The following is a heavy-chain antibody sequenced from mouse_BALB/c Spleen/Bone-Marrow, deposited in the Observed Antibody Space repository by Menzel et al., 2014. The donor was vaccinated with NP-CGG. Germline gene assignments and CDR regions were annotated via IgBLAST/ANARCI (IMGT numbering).Heavy chain of an antibody. J-gene: IGHJ1*01. CDR1: GYTFSSYW. Sequence: VQLQQSGAELMKPGASVKISCKATGYTFSSYWIEWVKQRPGHGLEWIGEILPGSGSTNYNEKFKGKATFTADTSSNPAYSQLSILTSEDSAVYYWAGGGVGGGYWYFDVWGAGTTVTVSS. CDR3: AGGGVGGGYWYFDV. D-gene: IGHD1-1*01. V-gene: IGHV1-9*01. CDR2: ILPGSGST.